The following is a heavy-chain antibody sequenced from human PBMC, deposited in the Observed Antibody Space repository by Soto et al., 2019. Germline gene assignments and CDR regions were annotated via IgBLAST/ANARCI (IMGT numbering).Heavy chain of an antibody. CDR1: GYTFSRYA. CDR3: ARDQQLRNWFDS. Sequence: GASVKVSCKASGYTFSRYAIHWVRQAPGQRLEWMGWINAGNGNTKYSQKFEGRVTLTTDTSANTVYMELSSLRFEDTALYYCARDQQLRNWFDSWGQGTLVTVSS. D-gene: IGHD6-13*01. J-gene: IGHJ5*01. CDR2: INAGNGNT. V-gene: IGHV1-3*01.